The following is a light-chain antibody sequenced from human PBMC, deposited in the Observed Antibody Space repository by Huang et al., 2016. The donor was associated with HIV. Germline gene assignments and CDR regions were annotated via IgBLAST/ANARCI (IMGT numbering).Light chain of an antibody. Sequence: DIQMTQSPSSLSASVGDRVTITCRASQTINTYLNWYQQKPGKAPKLLISAASSSQSGVPSRFSGSGSGTDFTPTINSLQPGDFATYYCQQSDSIPRTFGQGTRVEIK. CDR1: QTINTY. CDR3: QQSDSIPRT. J-gene: IGKJ1*01. V-gene: IGKV1-39*01. CDR2: AAS.